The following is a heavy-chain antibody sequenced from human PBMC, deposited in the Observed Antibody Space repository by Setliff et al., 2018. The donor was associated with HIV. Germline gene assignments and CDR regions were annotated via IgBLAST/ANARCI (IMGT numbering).Heavy chain of an antibody. CDR1: GYSITNGNY. V-gene: IGHV4-38-2*02. Sequence: SETLSLTCLVFGYSITNGNYWAWIRQSPGKGLEWIGSIYSTGHTYYNPSHKSRLTMSVDTAKNRFSLKLISVTAADTAVYYRARDRALRFSKSPSFNYFDVWGQGALVTVSS. D-gene: IGHD3-10*01. CDR2: IYSTGHT. CDR3: ARDRALRFSKSPSFNYFDV. J-gene: IGHJ4*02.